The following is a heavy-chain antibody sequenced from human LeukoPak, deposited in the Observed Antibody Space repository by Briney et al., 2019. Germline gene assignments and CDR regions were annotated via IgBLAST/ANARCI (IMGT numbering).Heavy chain of an antibody. J-gene: IGHJ5*01. CDR3: AKDPLGGGSSLINWFDS. D-gene: IGHD1-26*01. V-gene: IGHV3-23*01. CDR2: IGAYAART. Sequence: GGSLRLSCVASGFDFSSYAMTWVRQAPGRGLEWVSTIGAYAARTYYADSVKGRFTTPRENSKSTLSLQMNSLRAEDTALYYCAKDPLGGGSSLINWFDSWGQGVWVTVSS. CDR1: GFDFSSYA.